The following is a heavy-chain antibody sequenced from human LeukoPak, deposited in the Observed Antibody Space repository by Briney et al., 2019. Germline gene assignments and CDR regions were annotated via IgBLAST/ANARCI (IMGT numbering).Heavy chain of an antibody. CDR1: GGSISSGGYS. J-gene: IGHJ4*02. CDR3: ALIVVVPAAIENNVLWIDY. CDR2: IYHSGST. D-gene: IGHD2-2*02. Sequence: PSETLSLTCAVSGGSISSGGYSWSWIRQPPGKGLEWIGYIYHSGSTNYNPSLKSRVTISVDTSKNQFSLKLSSVTAADTAVYYCALIVVVPAAIENNVLWIDYWGQGTLVTVSS. V-gene: IGHV4-30-2*01.